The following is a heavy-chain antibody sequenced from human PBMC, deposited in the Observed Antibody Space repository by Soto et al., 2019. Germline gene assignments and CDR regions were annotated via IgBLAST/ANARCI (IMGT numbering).Heavy chain of an antibody. CDR3: ARERIGTMIVVVTSGFDP. V-gene: IGHV1-69*12. J-gene: IGHJ2*01. CDR1: GGTFSSYA. CDR2: IIPIFGTA. Sequence: QVQLVQSGAEVKKPGSSVKVSCKASGGTFSSYAISWVRQAPGQGLAWMGGIIPIFGTANYAQKFQGRVTITADESTSIAYMELSSLRSEDTAVYYWARERIGTMIVVVTSGFDPWGRGTLVTVSS. D-gene: IGHD3-22*01.